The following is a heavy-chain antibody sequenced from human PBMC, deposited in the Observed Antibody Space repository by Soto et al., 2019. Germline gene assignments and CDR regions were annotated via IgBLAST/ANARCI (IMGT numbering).Heavy chain of an antibody. CDR3: AREDDGGDRDYYGLDV. CDR2: IHYSGSI. V-gene: IGHV4-30-4*08. CDR1: GGSISYEYYH. Sequence: SETLSLTCSVSGGSISYEYYHWTWIRQSPGKGLEWIGYIHYSGSIMYNPSFKSRVTISVDTSKNQFSLQLSSVTAADTAVYFCAREDDGGDRDYYGLDVWGQGTTVPVSS. D-gene: IGHD2-21*02. J-gene: IGHJ6*02.